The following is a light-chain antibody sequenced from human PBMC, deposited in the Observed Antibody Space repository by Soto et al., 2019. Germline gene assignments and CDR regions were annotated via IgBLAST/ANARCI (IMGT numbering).Light chain of an antibody. CDR3: SSYTTSNTRQIV. CDR2: DVS. V-gene: IGLV2-14*03. Sequence: QSALTQPASVSGSPGHSITISCTGTSSDVGGYNYVSWYQHHPGKAPKLIIYDVSNRPSGVSIRFSGSKSDNTASLTISGLRPDDEADYHCSSYTTSNTRQIVFGTGTKVTV. J-gene: IGLJ1*01. CDR1: SSDVGGYNY.